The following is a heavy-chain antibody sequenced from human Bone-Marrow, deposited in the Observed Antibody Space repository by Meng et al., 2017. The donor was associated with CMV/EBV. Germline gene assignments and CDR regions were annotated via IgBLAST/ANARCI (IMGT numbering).Heavy chain of an antibody. Sequence: SGPTLVKPTQTLTLTCTFSGFSLSTSGMRVSWIRQTPGKALEWLARVDWDGEKFYSPSLKTRLTIAKDTSKHQVVLTMTNLDPVDTGTYYCARNYLKNTSRRFDHWGQGTLVTVSS. CDR3: ARNYLKNTSRRFDH. J-gene: IGHJ4*02. CDR1: GFSLSTSGMR. CDR2: VDWDGEK. V-gene: IGHV2-70*04. D-gene: IGHD2-2*01.